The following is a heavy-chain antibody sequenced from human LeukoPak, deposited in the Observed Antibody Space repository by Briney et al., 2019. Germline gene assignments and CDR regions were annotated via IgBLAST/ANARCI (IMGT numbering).Heavy chain of an antibody. CDR2: IYYSGST. CDR1: GGTISSYY. J-gene: IGHJ6*02. CDR3: AREIVVVVAANDYYYGMDV. V-gene: IGHV4-59*01. Sequence: SETLSLTCTVSGGTISSYYWSWIRQPPGKGLEWIGYIYYSGSTNYNPSLKSRVTISVDTSKNQFSLKLSSVTAADTAVYYCAREIVVVVAANDYYYGMDVWGQGTTVTVSS. D-gene: IGHD2-15*01.